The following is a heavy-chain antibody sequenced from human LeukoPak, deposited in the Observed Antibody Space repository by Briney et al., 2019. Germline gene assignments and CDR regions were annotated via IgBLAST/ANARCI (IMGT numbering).Heavy chain of an antibody. D-gene: IGHD5-18*01. J-gene: IGHJ5*02. CDR3: ARRRYSYGNNWFDP. Sequence: GESLKISCKGSGYSFTSYWLGWVRQMPGKGLGWMGIIYPGDSDTRYSPSFQGQVTISADKSISTAYLQWSSLKASDTAMYYCARRRYSYGNNWFDPWGQGTLVTVSS. CDR1: GYSFTSYW. V-gene: IGHV5-51*01. CDR2: IYPGDSDT.